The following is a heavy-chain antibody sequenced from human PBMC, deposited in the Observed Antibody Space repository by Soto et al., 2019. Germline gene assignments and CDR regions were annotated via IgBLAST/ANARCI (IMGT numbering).Heavy chain of an antibody. D-gene: IGHD3-9*01. CDR1: GYSITSRDCY. CDR3: VRQMRGPIPYFGWLSPVTS. Sequence: SETLSLTCTGLGYSITSRDCYWGWIRRPPGQRQEWVGTISHSGDTIYNPPLKSRLTMSLDASKNQFSMRLTSVTAADAAVFFCVRQMRGPIPYFGWLSPVTSWGQGTQVTVSS. J-gene: IGHJ4*02. CDR2: ISHSGDT. V-gene: IGHV4-39*01.